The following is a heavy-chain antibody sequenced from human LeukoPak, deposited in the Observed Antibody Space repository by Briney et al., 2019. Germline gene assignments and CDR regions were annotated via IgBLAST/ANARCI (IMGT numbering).Heavy chain of an antibody. CDR2: ISFDGTTE. Sequence: GGSLRLSCAASGFTFSRHAIHWVPHAPGKGLEWVALISFDGTTEKYADSVKGRFTISRDNSNNTLYLQMNGLGAEDTAVYYCARDNYGSGTYGYFDYWGQGTLVTVSS. D-gene: IGHD3-10*01. J-gene: IGHJ4*02. CDR3: ARDNYGSGTYGYFDY. CDR1: GFTFSRHA. V-gene: IGHV3-30*03.